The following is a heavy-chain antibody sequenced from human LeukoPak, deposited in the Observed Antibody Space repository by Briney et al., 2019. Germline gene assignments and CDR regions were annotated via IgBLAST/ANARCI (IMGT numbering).Heavy chain of an antibody. V-gene: IGHV3-48*04. Sequence: PGGSLRLSCAASGFTLSSSNMHWVRQAPGKGLEWVSYISSGSSTIYYAAPVKGRFTISRDNAKSSLYLQMNSLSAEDTAVYYCARGSGYYYNYWGREPWSPSPQ. CDR3: ARGSGYYYNY. CDR2: ISSGSSTI. J-gene: IGHJ4*02. CDR1: GFTLSSSN. D-gene: IGHD3-22*01.